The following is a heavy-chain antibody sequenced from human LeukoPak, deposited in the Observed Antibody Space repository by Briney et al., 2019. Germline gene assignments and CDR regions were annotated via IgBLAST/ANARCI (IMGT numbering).Heavy chain of an antibody. Sequence: GGSLRLSCAASGFTFSNYAMHWVRQAPGKGLEWVALIWHDGSKNLYTDSVKGRFIISRDNSKDTLYLQTDSLRVDDTAVYYCATAECGYCGGGGGHWGQGVLVTVSS. CDR3: ATAECGYCGGGGGH. CDR2: IWHDGSKN. CDR1: GFTFSNYA. V-gene: IGHV3-33*01. D-gene: IGHD2-15*01. J-gene: IGHJ4*02.